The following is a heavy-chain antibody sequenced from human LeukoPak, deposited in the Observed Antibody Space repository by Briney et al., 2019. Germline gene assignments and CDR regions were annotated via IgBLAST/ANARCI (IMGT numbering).Heavy chain of an antibody. J-gene: IGHJ6*02. CDR3: ASLRFLEWPPSKTDYGMDV. CDR1: GFTFSSYS. Sequence: PGGSLRLSCAAPGFTFSSYSMNWVRQAPGKGLEWVSSISSSSSYIYYADSVKGRFTISRDNAKNSLYLQMNSLRAEDTAVYYCASLRFLEWPPSKTDYGMDVWGQGTTVTVSS. D-gene: IGHD3-3*01. CDR2: ISSSSSYI. V-gene: IGHV3-21*01.